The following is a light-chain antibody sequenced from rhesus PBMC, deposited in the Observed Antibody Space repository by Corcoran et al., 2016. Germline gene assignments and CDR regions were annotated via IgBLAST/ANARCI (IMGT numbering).Light chain of an antibody. CDR1: QGISSW. CDR3: QQYSSRPIFT. CDR2: KAS. V-gene: IGKV1-22*01. J-gene: IGKJ3*01. Sequence: DIQMTQSPSSLSASVGDTVTITCRASQGISSWLAWYQQKPGKAPKLLIYKASSLQSGVPSRFSGSGSGTDVTLTISSLQSEDFATYYCQQYSSRPIFTFGPGTKLDIK.